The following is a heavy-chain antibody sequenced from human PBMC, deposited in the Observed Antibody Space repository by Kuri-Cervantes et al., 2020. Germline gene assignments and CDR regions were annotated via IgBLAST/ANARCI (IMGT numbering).Heavy chain of an antibody. CDR2: ISSSGSTI. Sequence: GESLKISCAASGFTFSDYYMSWIRQAPGKGLEWVSYISSSGSTIYYADSVKGRFTISRDNAKNSLYLQMNSLRAEDMTVYYCVRGVPVAGIWYFDYWGQGTLVTVSS. D-gene: IGHD6-19*01. V-gene: IGHV3-11*01. CDR3: VRGVPVAGIWYFDY. J-gene: IGHJ4*02. CDR1: GFTFSDYY.